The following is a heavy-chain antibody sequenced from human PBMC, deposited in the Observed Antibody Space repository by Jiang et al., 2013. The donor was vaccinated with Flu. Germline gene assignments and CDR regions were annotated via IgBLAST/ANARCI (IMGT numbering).Heavy chain of an antibody. CDR1: GFVFSGYW. V-gene: IGHV1-46*01. J-gene: IGHJ5*02. Sequence: GAEVKKPGAPVKLSCKASGFVFSGYWMHWVRQAPGQGLEWMGMIDPRGTTTFYAHNFQGRVTVTRDTSTSTVYMEVSGLRSDDTAVYFCARDNSDRTSLEFWWFDPWGQGTLVTVSS. CDR3: ARDNSDRTSLEFWWFDP. D-gene: IGHD3-3*01. CDR2: IDPRGTTT.